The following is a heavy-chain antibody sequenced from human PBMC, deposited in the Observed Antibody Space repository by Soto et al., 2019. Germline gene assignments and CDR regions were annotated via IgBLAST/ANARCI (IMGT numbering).Heavy chain of an antibody. J-gene: IGHJ6*02. CDR2: IDYNSGST. V-gene: IGHV4-31*03. CDR1: GGSIRSSAYF. CDR3: TRNLPMRYITGSGKGYYGMGA. Sequence: QLQLQESGPGLVKPSQTLSLTCIVSGGSIRSSAYFWSSVRQHPGKGLAWIGNIDYNSGSTYYITSLNVRVSSSVDASKNPLSMDLTSVPAAWTPVYFRTRNLPMRYITGSGKGYYGMGAWCRANKVSV. D-gene: IGHD3-10*01.